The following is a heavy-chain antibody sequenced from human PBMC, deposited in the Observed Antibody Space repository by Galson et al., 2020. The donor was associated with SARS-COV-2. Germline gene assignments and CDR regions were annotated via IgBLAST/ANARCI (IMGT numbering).Heavy chain of an antibody. CDR2: ISAYNGNT. V-gene: IGHV1-18*04. Sequence: ASVKVSCKASGYTFTSYGISWVRQAPGQGLEWMGWISAYNGNTNYAQKLQGRVTMTTDTSTSTAYMELRSLRSDDTAVYYCARARFDDYDFWSGYRPFLPDAFDIGGQGTMVTVSS. CDR3: ARARFDDYDFWSGYRPFLPDAFDI. D-gene: IGHD3-3*01. J-gene: IGHJ3*02. CDR1: GYTFTSYG.